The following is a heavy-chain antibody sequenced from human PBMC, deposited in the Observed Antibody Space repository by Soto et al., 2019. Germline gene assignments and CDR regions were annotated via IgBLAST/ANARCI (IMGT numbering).Heavy chain of an antibody. CDR2: IYHGGST. J-gene: IGHJ4*02. V-gene: IGHV4-38-2*01. Sequence: SETLSLTCAVSGYSISSGYYWGWIRQPPGKGLEWIGSIYHGGSTYYNPSLKSRVTISVDTSKNHFSLKLSSVPAADPAIYSCARGRGYSCGDPFDYWGQGTLVTVSS. CDR1: GYSISSGYY. D-gene: IGHD5-18*01. CDR3: ARGRGYSCGDPFDY.